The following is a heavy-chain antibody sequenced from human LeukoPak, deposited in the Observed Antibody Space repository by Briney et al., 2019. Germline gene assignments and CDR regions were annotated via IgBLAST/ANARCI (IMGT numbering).Heavy chain of an antibody. D-gene: IGHD6-13*01. CDR1: RFTVSSIY. CDR2: IYSGGST. CDR3: VCSSWYGIDY. V-gene: IGHV3-53*01. J-gene: IGHJ4*02. Sequence: GGSLRLSCAVSRFTVSSIYMSWVRQAPGKGLEWVSVIYSGGSTYYADFSKGRFTISRDNSKNTLYLQMNSLRAEDTAVYYCVCSSWYGIDYWGQGTLVTVSS.